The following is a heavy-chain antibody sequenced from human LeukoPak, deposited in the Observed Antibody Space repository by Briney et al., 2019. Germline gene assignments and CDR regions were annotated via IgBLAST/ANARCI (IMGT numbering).Heavy chain of an antibody. V-gene: IGHV4-59*12. CDR1: GGSISSYY. Sequence: SETLSLTCTVSGGSISSYYWSWIRQPPGKGLEWIGYIYYSGSTNYNPSLKSRVTMSVDTSKNQFSLKLSSVTAADTAVYYCARGWRGVVLDYWGQGTLLTVSS. D-gene: IGHD3-10*01. J-gene: IGHJ4*02. CDR2: IYYSGST. CDR3: ARGWRGVVLDY.